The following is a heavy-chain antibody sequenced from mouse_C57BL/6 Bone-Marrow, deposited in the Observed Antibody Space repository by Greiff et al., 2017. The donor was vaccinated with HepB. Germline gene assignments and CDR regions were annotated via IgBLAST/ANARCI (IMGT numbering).Heavy chain of an antibody. V-gene: IGHV1-5*01. D-gene: IGHD2-3*01. J-gene: IGHJ3*01. Sequence: EVQLQESGTVLARPGASVKMSCKTSGYTFTSYWMHWVKQRPGQGLEWIGAIYPGNSDTSYNQKFKGKAKLTAGTSASTAYMELSSLTNEDSAVYYCTSDGYAPWFAYWGQGTLVTVSA. CDR1: GYTFTSYW. CDR3: TSDGYAPWFAY. CDR2: IYPGNSDT.